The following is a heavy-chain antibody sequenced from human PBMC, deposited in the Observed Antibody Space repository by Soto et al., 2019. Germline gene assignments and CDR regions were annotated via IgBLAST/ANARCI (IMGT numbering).Heavy chain of an antibody. CDR3: ARLVRSGNYAGDAFNI. V-gene: IGHV5-51*03. Sequence: EVQLVQSGAEVKKPGESLKISCKGSGYSFASYWIGWVRQMPGKGLEWMGIIYPGGSDTRYSPSSQGQVTISADTSITTAYLQWSSLKASDTAMFYCARLVRSGNYAGDAFNIWGQGTMVTVSS. J-gene: IGHJ3*02. CDR2: IYPGGSDT. D-gene: IGHD6-19*01. CDR1: GYSFASYW.